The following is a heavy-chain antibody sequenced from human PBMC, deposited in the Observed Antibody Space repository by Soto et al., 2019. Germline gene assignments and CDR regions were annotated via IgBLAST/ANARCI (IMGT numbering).Heavy chain of an antibody. Sequence: GGSLRLSCAASGFTFKSYSINWVRQAPGKGLEWVSSISGSSSFIYYADSVKGRFSISRDNAKNSLYLQMNSLRAEDTAVYYCARDWSSSDWFPHIDYWGQGTLVTVSS. CDR2: ISGSSSFI. CDR1: GFTFKSYS. V-gene: IGHV3-21*06. CDR3: ARDWSSSDWFPHIDY. D-gene: IGHD6-19*01. J-gene: IGHJ4*02.